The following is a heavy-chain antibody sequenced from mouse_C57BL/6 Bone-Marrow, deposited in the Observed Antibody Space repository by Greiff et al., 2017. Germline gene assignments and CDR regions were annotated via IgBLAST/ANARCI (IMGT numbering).Heavy chain of an antibody. Sequence: VKLMASGAELARPGASVKLSCKASGYTFTSYGISWVKQRTGQGLEWIGEIYPRSGNTYYNEKFKGKDTLTADKSSSTAYMELRSLTSEDSAVYFCARYYYGLHYFDYWGQGTTLTVSS. V-gene: IGHV1-81*01. D-gene: IGHD1-1*01. CDR3: ARYYYGLHYFDY. J-gene: IGHJ2*01. CDR2: IYPRSGNT. CDR1: GYTFTSYG.